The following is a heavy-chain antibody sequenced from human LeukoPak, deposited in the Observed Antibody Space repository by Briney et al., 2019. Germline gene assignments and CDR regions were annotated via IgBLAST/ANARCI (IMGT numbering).Heavy chain of an antibody. Sequence: GASVKVSCKASGYTFTSYGISWVRQAPGQGLEWMGWISAYNGNTNYARKLQGRVTMTTDTSTSTAYMELRSLRSDDTAVYYCASIKYYYDSSGYYHFDYWGQGTLVTVSS. V-gene: IGHV1-18*01. CDR3: ASIKYYYDSSGYYHFDY. CDR1: GYTFTSYG. D-gene: IGHD3-22*01. CDR2: ISAYNGNT. J-gene: IGHJ4*02.